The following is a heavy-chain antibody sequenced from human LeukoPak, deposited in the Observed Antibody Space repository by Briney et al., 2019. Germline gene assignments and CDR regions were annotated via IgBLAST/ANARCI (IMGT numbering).Heavy chain of an antibody. J-gene: IGHJ6*02. D-gene: IGHD3-10*01. V-gene: IGHV1-8*01. Sequence: ASVMVSCRASGYSITSYDINWVRQAAGQGLEWVGWMNSNSGNTGYARKFQGSVTLTRDTSINTAYMEVNSLTSEDTAVYYCARGGTLVRGVAILYGMDVWGQGTTVTVSS. CDR1: GYSITSYD. CDR2: MNSNSGNT. CDR3: ARGGTLVRGVAILYGMDV.